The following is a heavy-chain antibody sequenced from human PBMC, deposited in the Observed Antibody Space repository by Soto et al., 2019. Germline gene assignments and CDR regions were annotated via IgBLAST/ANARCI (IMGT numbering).Heavy chain of an antibody. V-gene: IGHV1-2*02. CDR2: INPNSGVT. CDR3: ARGGRSWIYEAFDI. Sequence: APVKVSSKASGYTFIDFYMHWVRQAPGQGLEWMGWINPNSGVTNYAQKFQGRVTMTSNTSISTAYVELSRLRSDDTAVYYCARGGRSWIYEAFDIWGQGTMVTVSS. J-gene: IGHJ3*02. CDR1: GYTFIDFY. D-gene: IGHD5-12*01.